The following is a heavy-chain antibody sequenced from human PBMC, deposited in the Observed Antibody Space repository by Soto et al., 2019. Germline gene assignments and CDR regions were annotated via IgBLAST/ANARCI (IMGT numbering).Heavy chain of an antibody. CDR1: GYTFTGHY. V-gene: IGHV1-2*02. CDR2: IGPESGAT. Sequence: GASVKVSCKASGYTFTGHYIHWVRQAPGQGPEWMGEIGPESGATRYAQSFQGRVTMTRDMSITTVYMELNNLSPDDTAVYYCGRGPLRQPLVFYWCQGTPVPVSS. D-gene: IGHD3-10*01. J-gene: IGHJ4*02. CDR3: GRGPLRQPLVFY.